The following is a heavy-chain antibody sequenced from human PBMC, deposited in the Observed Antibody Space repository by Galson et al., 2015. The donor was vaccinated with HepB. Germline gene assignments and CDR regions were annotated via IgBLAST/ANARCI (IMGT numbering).Heavy chain of an antibody. CDR3: AKDERVVVPAATDYYYYGMDV. D-gene: IGHD2-2*01. CDR2: ISSSSSYI. Sequence: SLRLSCAASGFTFSSYSMNWVRQAPGKGLEWVSSISSSSSYIYYADSLKGRFTISRDNAKNSLYLQMNSLRAEDEAVYYCAKDERVVVPAATDYYYYGMDVWCQGTTVPVSS. J-gene: IGHJ6*02. CDR1: GFTFSSYS. V-gene: IGHV3-21*01.